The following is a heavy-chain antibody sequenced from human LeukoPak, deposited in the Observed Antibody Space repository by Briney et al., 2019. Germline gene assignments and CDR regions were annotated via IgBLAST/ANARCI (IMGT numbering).Heavy chain of an antibody. D-gene: IGHD5-18*01. CDR1: GGSISSYY. V-gene: IGHV4-59*12. CDR3: ARGTRGYGYNY. Sequence: PSETLSLTCTVSGGSISSYYWSWIRQPPGKGLEWIGYIYYSGSTNYNPSLKSRVTIPVDTSKNQFSLKLSSVTAADTAVYYCARGTRGYGYNYWGQGTLVTVSS. J-gene: IGHJ4*02. CDR2: IYYSGST.